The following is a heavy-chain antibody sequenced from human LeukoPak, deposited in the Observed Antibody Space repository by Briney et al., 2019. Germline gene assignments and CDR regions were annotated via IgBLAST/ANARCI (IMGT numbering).Heavy chain of an antibody. CDR2: IYYSGST. CDR1: GGSISFYY. D-gene: IGHD6-19*01. J-gene: IGHJ4*02. Sequence: SETLSLTCTVSGGSISFYYWSWIRQPPGKGVEWIGYIYYSGSTNYNPSLKSRVTISVDTSNNQFSLKLSAVTAADTAVYYCARRDSSGWNYFDYWGQGTLVTVSS. V-gene: IGHV4-59*08. CDR3: ARRDSSGWNYFDY.